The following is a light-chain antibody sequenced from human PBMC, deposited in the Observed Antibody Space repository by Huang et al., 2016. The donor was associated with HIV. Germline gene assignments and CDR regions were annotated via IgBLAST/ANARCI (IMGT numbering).Light chain of an antibody. V-gene: IGKV3-20*01. CDR1: QSVSTYS. CDR3: HHYGGSSWT. Sequence: DIVLTQSPGTLSLSPGRGATLSCRASQSVSTYSLAWYQQKPGQAPRLLIHGTSTRAAGIPDRFSGSGSGTDFTLTISRLESEDSAVYYCHHYGGSSWTFGLGTKVEIK. J-gene: IGKJ1*01. CDR2: GTS.